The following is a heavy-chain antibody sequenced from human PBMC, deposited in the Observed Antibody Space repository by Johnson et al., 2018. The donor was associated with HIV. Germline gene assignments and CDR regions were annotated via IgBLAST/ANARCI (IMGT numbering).Heavy chain of an antibody. J-gene: IGHJ3*02. CDR3: AISIPRPGWGDAFDI. Sequence: VQLVESGGGLVQPGRSLKLSCAASGFTFDDYAMHWVRQTPGKGLEWVSVIYSGDSTSYADPVTGRFTIPTDTSKNTLYLQMNALRAEDTAVYYCAISIPRPGWGDAFDIWGQGTMVTVSS. CDR1: GFTFDDYA. D-gene: IGHD3-16*01. CDR2: IYSGDST. V-gene: IGHV3-23*03.